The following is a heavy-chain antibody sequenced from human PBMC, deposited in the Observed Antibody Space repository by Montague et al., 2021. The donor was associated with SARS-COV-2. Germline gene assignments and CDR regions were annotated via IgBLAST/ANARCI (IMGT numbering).Heavy chain of an antibody. CDR1: GFTFSSYA. D-gene: IGHD5-12*01. Sequence: SLRLSCAVSGFTFSSYAMSWVRQAPGKGLEWVSAISGSGGSTYYADSVKGRFTISRDNSKNTLYLQMNSLRAEDTAVYYCAVDIVATIKRTFDYWGQGTLVTVPS. CDR3: AVDIVATIKRTFDY. CDR2: ISGSGGST. V-gene: IGHV3-23*01. J-gene: IGHJ4*02.